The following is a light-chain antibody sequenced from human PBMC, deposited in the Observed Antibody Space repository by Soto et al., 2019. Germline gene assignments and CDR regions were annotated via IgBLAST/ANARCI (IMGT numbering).Light chain of an antibody. CDR2: GAS. V-gene: IGKV3-15*01. J-gene: IGKJ2*01. CDR3: HQYDNAPQT. CDR1: QSVSNN. Sequence: EIVLTQSPATLSVSPGETATLSCRASQSVSNNLAWYQQKPGQAPRLLIHGASTRATGTPARFDGSGSGTDFSLTISRLEPEDFAVYYCHQYDNAPQTYGQGTKVDIK.